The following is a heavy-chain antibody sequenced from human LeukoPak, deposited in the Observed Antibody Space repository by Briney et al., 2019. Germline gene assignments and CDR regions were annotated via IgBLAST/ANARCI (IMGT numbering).Heavy chain of an antibody. Sequence: ASVKVSCKASGYTFTSYGISWVRQAPGQGLEWMGWISAYNGNTNYAQKLQGRVTMTTDTSTSTAYMELRSLRSDDTAVYYCARAKSGYDWAHYYYYGMDVWGQGTAVTVSS. CDR1: GYTFTSYG. CDR2: ISAYNGNT. D-gene: IGHD5-12*01. CDR3: ARAKSGYDWAHYYYYGMDV. V-gene: IGHV1-18*01. J-gene: IGHJ6*02.